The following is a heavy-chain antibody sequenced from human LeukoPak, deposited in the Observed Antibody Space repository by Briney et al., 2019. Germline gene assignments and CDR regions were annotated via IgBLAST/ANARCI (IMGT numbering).Heavy chain of an antibody. Sequence: GGSLRLSCGASGFIFRNYAMSWVRQAPGEGLEWVSGISDNGGGRYYADSVKGRFTISRDNSKNMLYLQMNSLRAEDTAVYYCAKESGALGAPLYDYWGRXILVTASS. CDR2: ISDNGGGR. D-gene: IGHD4/OR15-4a*01. J-gene: IGHJ4*02. V-gene: IGHV3-23*01. CDR1: GFIFRNYA. CDR3: AKESGALGAPLYDY.